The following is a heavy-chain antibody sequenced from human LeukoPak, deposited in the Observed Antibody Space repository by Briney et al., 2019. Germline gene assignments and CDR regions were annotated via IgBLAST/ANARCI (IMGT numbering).Heavy chain of an antibody. V-gene: IGHV4-59*01. CDR1: GDSISSYY. Sequence: PSEALSLTCTVSGDSISSYYWSWIRQPPGKGLEWIGYDYYIGRTNYTPSLKSRVTISVDTAKNQFSLKLSSVTAADTAVYYCARDYAFDIWGQGTMVTVSS. CDR2: DYYIGRT. J-gene: IGHJ3*02. CDR3: ARDYAFDI.